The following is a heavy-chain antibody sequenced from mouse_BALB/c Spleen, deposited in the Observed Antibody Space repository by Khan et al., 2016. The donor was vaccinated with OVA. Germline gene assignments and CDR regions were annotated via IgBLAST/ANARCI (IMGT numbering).Heavy chain of an antibody. V-gene: IGHV9-3*02. J-gene: IGHJ3*01. CDR3: ARGNYYGSNSWFAY. CDR1: GYTFTNYG. CDR2: INTNTGEP. D-gene: IGHD1-1*01. Sequence: QIQLVQSGPELKKPGETVKISCKASGYTFTNYGINWVKQAPGKGLKWMGWINTNTGEPTYAEEFKGRFAFSLETSASTAYLHLNNLKTEDTATYFCARGNYYGSNSWFAYWGQGTLVTVSA.